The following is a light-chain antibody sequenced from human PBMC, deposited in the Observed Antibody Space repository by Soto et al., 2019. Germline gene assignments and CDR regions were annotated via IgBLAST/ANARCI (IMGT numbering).Light chain of an antibody. J-gene: IGKJ1*01. CDR2: DTS. CDR3: QQYGSSPGT. Sequence: EIVLTHSPGTVSLSPGERATLSCRASQSVRDNYLAWYQQKPGQAPSLLIFDTSRRATGIPDRFTGSGSGTDFALTISRVEPQDIAVYFCQQYGSSPGTFGQGTKVDIK. CDR1: QSVRDNY. V-gene: IGKV3-20*01.